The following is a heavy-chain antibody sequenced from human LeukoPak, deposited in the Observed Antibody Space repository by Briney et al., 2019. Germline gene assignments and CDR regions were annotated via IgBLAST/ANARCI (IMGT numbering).Heavy chain of an antibody. CDR3: AKDKGNRYFDY. D-gene: IGHD3-16*02. Sequence: GTSLRLSCAASGITFTIAGMHWVRQVPGKGLEWVAVISSDGRKIYYADSVKGRFIISRDTSRNILFLQMTGLRTDDTAIYYCAKDKGNRYFDYWGQGTLVTISS. CDR1: GITFTIAG. V-gene: IGHV3-30*18. J-gene: IGHJ4*02. CDR2: ISSDGRKI.